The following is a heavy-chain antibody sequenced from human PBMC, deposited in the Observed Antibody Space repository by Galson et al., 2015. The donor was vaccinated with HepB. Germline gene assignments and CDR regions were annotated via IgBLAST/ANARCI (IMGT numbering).Heavy chain of an antibody. CDR3: ARDLPRAGYSSSWYLVY. V-gene: IGHV1-18*04. D-gene: IGHD6-13*01. CDR2: ISAYNGNT. J-gene: IGHJ4*02. CDR1: GYTFTSYG. Sequence: QSGAEVKKPGASVKVSCKASGYTFTSYGISWVRQAPGQGLEWMGWISAYNGNTNYAQKLQGRVTMTTDTSTSTAYVELRSLRSDDTAVYYCARDLPRAGYSSSWYLVYWGQGTLVTVSS.